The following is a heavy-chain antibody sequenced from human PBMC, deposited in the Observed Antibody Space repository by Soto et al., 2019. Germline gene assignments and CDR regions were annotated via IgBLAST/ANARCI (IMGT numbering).Heavy chain of an antibody. J-gene: IGHJ6*03. V-gene: IGHV3-23*01. CDR3: AKGTASYYYYMDV. CDR1: GFTFSSYA. Sequence: GGSLRLSCAASGFTFSSYAMNWVRQAPGKGLEWVSAISGSGGSTSYADSVKGRFTISRDSSKNTLYLQMNSLRAEDTAVYYCAKGTASYYYYMDVWGTGTTVTVSS. CDR2: ISGSGGST.